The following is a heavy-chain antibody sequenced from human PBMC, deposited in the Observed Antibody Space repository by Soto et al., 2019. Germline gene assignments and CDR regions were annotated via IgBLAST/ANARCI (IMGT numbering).Heavy chain of an antibody. V-gene: IGHV1-18*01. Sequence: QVQLVQSGAEVKKPGASVKVSCKASGYTFTSYGISWVRQAPGKGLEWMGWISAYNGNTNYAQKLQGRVTMTTDTSTSTAYMEVRSLRSEDTAVYYCARDGMITFGDVIFTKLFDYWGQGTLVIVSS. CDR2: ISAYNGNT. CDR1: GYTFTSYG. D-gene: IGHD3-16*01. CDR3: ARDGMITFGDVIFTKLFDY. J-gene: IGHJ4*02.